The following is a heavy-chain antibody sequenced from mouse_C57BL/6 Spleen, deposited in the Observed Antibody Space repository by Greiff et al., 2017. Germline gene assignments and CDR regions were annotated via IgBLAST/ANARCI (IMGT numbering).Heavy chain of an antibody. CDR1: GYAFSSYW. CDR3: ARVDGTLLLLFDD. CDR2: IYPGDGDT. D-gene: IGHD1-1*01. J-gene: IGHJ2*01. Sequence: QVQLQQSGAELVKPGASVKISCKASGYAFSSYWMNWVKQRPGKGLEWIGQIYPGDGDTNYNGKFKGKATLTADKSSSTAYMQLSSLTSEDSAVYFCARVDGTLLLLFDDWGQGTTLTVSS. V-gene: IGHV1-80*01.